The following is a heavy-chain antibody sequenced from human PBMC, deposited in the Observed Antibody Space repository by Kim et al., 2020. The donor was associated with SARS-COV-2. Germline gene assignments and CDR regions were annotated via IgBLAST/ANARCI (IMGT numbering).Heavy chain of an antibody. D-gene: IGHD6-19*01. Sequence: LKSRVTISVDTSKNQFSLKLSSVTAADTAVYYCARDRGGIAVAGPWYFDLWGRGTLVTVSS. CDR3: ARDRGGIAVAGPWYFDL. V-gene: IGHV4-59*01. J-gene: IGHJ2*01.